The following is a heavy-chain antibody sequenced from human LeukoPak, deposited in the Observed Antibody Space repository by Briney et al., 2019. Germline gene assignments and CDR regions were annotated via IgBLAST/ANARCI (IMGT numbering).Heavy chain of an antibody. D-gene: IGHD3-9*01. CDR1: GFTFSSYE. V-gene: IGHV3-48*03. CDR3: AREEVTIDERRFDY. J-gene: IGHJ4*02. Sequence: GGSLRLSCAASGFTFSSYEMNWVRQAPGKGLECVSYISSSGGTIYYADSVKGRFTISRDNAKNSLYLQMNSLRAEDTAVYYCAREEVTIDERRFDYWGQGTLVTVSS. CDR2: ISSSGGTI.